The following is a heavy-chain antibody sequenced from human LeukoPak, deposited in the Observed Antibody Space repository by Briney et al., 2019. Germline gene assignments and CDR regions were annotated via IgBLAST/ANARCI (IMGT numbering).Heavy chain of an antibody. J-gene: IGHJ3*02. CDR1: GYSFTNYY. CDR3: ARAGQYQLLFVAFDI. V-gene: IGHV1-46*01. D-gene: IGHD2-2*01. CDR2: INPSGGST. Sequence: ASVNVSCKASGYSFTNYYMHWVRQAPGQGLEWMGLINPSGGSTSYAQKFQGRVTMTRDTSTSTVYMELSSLRSEDTAVYYCARAGQYQLLFVAFDIWGQGTIVTVSS.